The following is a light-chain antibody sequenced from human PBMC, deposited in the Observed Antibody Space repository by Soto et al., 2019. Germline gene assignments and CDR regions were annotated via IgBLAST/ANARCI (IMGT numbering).Light chain of an antibody. CDR3: QQANGFHHT. J-gene: IGKJ2*01. CDR2: AAS. CDR1: QDIRSW. Sequence: DVQMTQAPSSVSASVGDRVTITCRASQDIRSWLTWYQQKPGQAPKLLIYAASTLQNGVPSRFSGSGSGTEFTLTISGLQPEDFATYYCQQANGFHHTFGQGTRLDIK. V-gene: IGKV1-12*01.